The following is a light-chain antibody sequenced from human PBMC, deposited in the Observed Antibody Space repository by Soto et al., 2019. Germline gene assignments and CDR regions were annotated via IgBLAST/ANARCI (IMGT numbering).Light chain of an antibody. CDR1: QGIGNY. J-gene: IGKJ4*01. CDR2: GAS. Sequence: DIQMTQSPSSLSASVGDRVTITCRASQGIGNYLAWYQQKPGKIPKLLIYGASTLPSGVASRFSGSGSGTDVTLTISSLQPEDVASYYCQKYNTVPVTFGGGTKVEIK. V-gene: IGKV1-27*01. CDR3: QKYNTVPVT.